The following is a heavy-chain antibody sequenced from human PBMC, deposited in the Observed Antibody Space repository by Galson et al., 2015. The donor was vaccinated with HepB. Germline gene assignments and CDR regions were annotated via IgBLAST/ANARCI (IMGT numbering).Heavy chain of an antibody. CDR1: GSTFSSYW. CDR2: IKQDGSEK. J-gene: IGHJ6*02. CDR3: ARVLLWFGELLQDYYGMDV. D-gene: IGHD3-10*01. Sequence: SLRLSCAASGSTFSSYWMSWVRQAPGRGLEWVANIKQDGSEKYYVDSVKGRFTISRDNAKNSLYLQMNSLRAEDTAVYYCARVLLWFGELLQDYYGMDVWGQGTTVTVSS. V-gene: IGHV3-7*03.